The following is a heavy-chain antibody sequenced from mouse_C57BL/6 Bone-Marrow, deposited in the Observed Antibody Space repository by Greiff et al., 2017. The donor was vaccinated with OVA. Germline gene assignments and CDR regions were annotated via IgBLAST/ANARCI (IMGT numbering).Heavy chain of an antibody. CDR1: GYTFTSYW. V-gene: IGHV1-61*01. D-gene: IGHD2-3*01. Sequence: QVQLQQSGAELVRPGSSVKLSCKASGYTFTSYWMDWVKQRPGQGLEWIGNIYPSDSETHYNQKFKDKATLTVDKSSSTAYMQLSSLTSEDSAVYYCARDGYYDAMDYWGQGTSVTVSS. CDR2: IYPSDSET. J-gene: IGHJ4*01. CDR3: ARDGYYDAMDY.